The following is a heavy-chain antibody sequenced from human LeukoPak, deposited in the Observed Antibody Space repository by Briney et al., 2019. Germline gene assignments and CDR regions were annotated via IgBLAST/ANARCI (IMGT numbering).Heavy chain of an antibody. J-gene: IGHJ4*02. CDR3: ARWDGYNYNDY. Sequence: ASVKVSCKASGYTFSSYYVHWVRQAPGQGLEWMGWINTNTGNPTYAQGFTGRFVFSLDTSVSTAYLQISSLKAEDTAVYYCARWDGYNYNDYWGQGTLVTVSS. D-gene: IGHD5-24*01. CDR1: GYTFSSYY. CDR2: INTNTGNP. V-gene: IGHV7-4-1*02.